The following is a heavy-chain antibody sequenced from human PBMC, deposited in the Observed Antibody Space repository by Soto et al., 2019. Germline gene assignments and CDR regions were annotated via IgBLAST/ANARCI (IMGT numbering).Heavy chain of an antibody. D-gene: IGHD6-19*01. CDR3: ARGSSAWYFDY. CDR2: IYQSGST. V-gene: IGHV4-30-2*01. CDR1: GGSISSGGYS. Sequence: TLSLTCAVSGGSISSGGYSWSWIRQPPGKGLEWIGYIYQSGSTDSNPSLKSRVTISVDRSKSQFSLKLSSVTAADTAVYYCARGSSAWYFDYWGQGTLVTVSS. J-gene: IGHJ4*02.